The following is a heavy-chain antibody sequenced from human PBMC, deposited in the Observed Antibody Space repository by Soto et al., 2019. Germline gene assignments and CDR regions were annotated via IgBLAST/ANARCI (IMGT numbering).Heavy chain of an antibody. V-gene: IGHV4-39*01. D-gene: IGHD3-22*01. Sequence: SETLSLTCTVSGGSISSSSYYWGWIRPPPGKGLEWIGSIYYSGSTYYNPSLKSRVTISVDTSKNQFSLKLSSVTAADTAVYYCARHDYDSRANYFDYWGQGTLVTVSS. CDR1: GGSISSSSYY. CDR2: IYYSGST. J-gene: IGHJ4*02. CDR3: ARHDYDSRANYFDY.